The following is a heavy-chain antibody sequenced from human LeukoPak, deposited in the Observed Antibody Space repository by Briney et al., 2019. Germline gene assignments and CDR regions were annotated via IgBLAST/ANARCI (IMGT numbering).Heavy chain of an antibody. Sequence: ASVKVSCKASGYTFTSYAMHWVRQAPGQRLEWMGWINAGNGNTKYSQKFQGRVTITRDTSASTAYMELSSLRSEDTAVYYCARAGIAAAVNTPDYWGQGTLVTVSS. J-gene: IGHJ4*02. CDR1: GYTFTSYA. V-gene: IGHV1-3*01. D-gene: IGHD6-13*01. CDR3: ARAGIAAAVNTPDY. CDR2: INAGNGNT.